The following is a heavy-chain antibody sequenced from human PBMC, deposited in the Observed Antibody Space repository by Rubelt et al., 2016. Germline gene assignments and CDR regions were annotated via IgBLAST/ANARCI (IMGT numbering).Heavy chain of an antibody. J-gene: IGHJ6*02. CDR2: ISYDGSNK. V-gene: IGHV3-30*18. CDR3: AKDPWHPRVGSGMYRDTKNYYYYYGMVG. D-gene: IGHD3-10*01. Sequence: GFTFSSYGMHWVRQAPGKGLEWVAVISYDGSNKYYADSVKGRFTISRDNSKNTLYLQMNSLRAEDTAVYYCAKDPWHPRVGSGMYRDTKNYYYYYGMVGWGQGTTVTVSS. CDR1: GFTFSSYG.